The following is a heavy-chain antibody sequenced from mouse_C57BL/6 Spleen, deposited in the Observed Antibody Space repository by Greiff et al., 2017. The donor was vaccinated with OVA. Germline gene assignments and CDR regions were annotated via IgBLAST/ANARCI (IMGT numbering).Heavy chain of an antibody. V-gene: IGHV3-6*01. Sequence: EVKLQESGPGLVKPSQSLSLTCSVTGYSITSGYYWNWIRQFPGNKLEWMGYISYDGSNNYNPSLKNRISITRDTSKNQFFLKLNSVTTEDTATYYCARGEQLRLSWFAYWGQGTLVTVSA. CDR3: ARGEQLRLSWFAY. J-gene: IGHJ3*01. CDR2: ISYDGSN. D-gene: IGHD3-2*02. CDR1: GYSITSGYY.